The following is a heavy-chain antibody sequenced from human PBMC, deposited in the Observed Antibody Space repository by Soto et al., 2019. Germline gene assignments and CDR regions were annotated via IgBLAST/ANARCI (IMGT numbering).Heavy chain of an antibody. Sequence: QTGGSLRLSCAASGFTFSSYGMHWVRQAPGKGLEWVAVISYDGSNKYYADSVKGRFTISRDNSKNTLYLQMNSLRAEDTAVYYCAKDFDIVVTPRYYYGMDVWGQGTTVTVSS. V-gene: IGHV3-30*18. J-gene: IGHJ6*02. CDR2: ISYDGSNK. CDR3: AKDFDIVVTPRYYYGMDV. D-gene: IGHD2-21*01. CDR1: GFTFSSYG.